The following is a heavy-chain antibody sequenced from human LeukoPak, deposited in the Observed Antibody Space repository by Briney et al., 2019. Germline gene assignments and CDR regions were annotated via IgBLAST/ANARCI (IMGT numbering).Heavy chain of an antibody. CDR3: ARSRGIVGATTGLDAFDI. V-gene: IGHV1-2*02. CDR2: INPNSGVT. J-gene: IGHJ3*02. Sequence: ASVKVSCKASGYTFTYYYMHWVRQAPGQGLEWMGWINPNSGVTNYAQNLQGRVTMTSDTSSGTAYMELTRLRSDDTAVYYCARSRGIVGATTGLDAFDIWGQGTMVTVSS. D-gene: IGHD1-26*01. CDR1: GYTFTYYY.